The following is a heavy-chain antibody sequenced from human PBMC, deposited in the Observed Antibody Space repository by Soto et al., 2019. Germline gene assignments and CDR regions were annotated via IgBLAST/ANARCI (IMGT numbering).Heavy chain of an antibody. CDR1: GGDFKNFI. D-gene: IGHD2-2*01. J-gene: IGHJ6*02. CDR3: ARVGSCLSSSCLSYGMDV. V-gene: IGHV1-69*01. CDR2: VIPIFGTP. Sequence: VQLVQSGAEVRKPGSSVKVSCKASGGDFKNFIIAWVRQAPGHGLEWTGGVIPIFGTPNFVQKFQDRVTITADEATSTTYMELRSLRSEDTAVYYCARVGSCLSSSCLSYGMDVWGQGTTVIVSS.